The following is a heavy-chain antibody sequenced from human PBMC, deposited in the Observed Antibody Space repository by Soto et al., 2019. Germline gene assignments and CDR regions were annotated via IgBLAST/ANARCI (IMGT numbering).Heavy chain of an antibody. CDR3: ARIAASGRGWDV. D-gene: IGHD6-13*01. CDR1: GFTFSSYW. J-gene: IGHJ6*02. V-gene: IGHV3-7*01. Sequence: EVRLVESGGGLVQPGGSLRLSCVDSGFTFSSYWMSWVRQAPVKGLEWVGNIKQDGSEENYVDSVKGRFTISRDNAKNSMYLQMNSLRAEDTAVYYCARIAASGRGWDVWGQGTTVVVSS. CDR2: IKQDGSEE.